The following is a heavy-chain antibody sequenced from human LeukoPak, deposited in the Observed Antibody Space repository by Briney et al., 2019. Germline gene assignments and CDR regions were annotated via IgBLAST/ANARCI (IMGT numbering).Heavy chain of an antibody. V-gene: IGHV3-48*02. Sequence: GGSLRLSCAASGFYFRSYGMHWVRQAPGKGLEWVSYISSTSSTIYYADSVKGRFTISRDNARNSLSLQMNSLRDEDTAVCYCARDSSGTFGAFDIWGQGTLVTVSS. CDR3: ARDSSGTFGAFDI. D-gene: IGHD3-10*01. CDR1: GFYFRSYG. CDR2: ISSTSSTI. J-gene: IGHJ3*02.